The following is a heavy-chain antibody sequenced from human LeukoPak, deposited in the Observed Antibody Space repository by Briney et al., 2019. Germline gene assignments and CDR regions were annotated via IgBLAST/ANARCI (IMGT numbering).Heavy chain of an antibody. CDR3: AREASGSFDY. Sequence: PGGSLRLSCAASGFTVSSNYMSWVRQAPGKGLEWVSVIYSDGNTYYADSVKGRFTISRHNSKNTLYLQMNSLRAEDTAVYYCAREASGSFDYWGQGTLVTVSS. CDR2: IYSDGNT. V-gene: IGHV3-53*01. J-gene: IGHJ4*02. CDR1: GFTVSSNY. D-gene: IGHD6-6*01.